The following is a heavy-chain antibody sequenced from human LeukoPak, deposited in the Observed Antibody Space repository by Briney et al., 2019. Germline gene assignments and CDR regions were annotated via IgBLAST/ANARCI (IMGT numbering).Heavy chain of an antibody. Sequence: GGSLRLSCAASGFTFSSYGMSWVRQAPGKGPEWVSGIGPSGEKTYYADSVKGRFTISRDNSEKTVYLQMNSLTVEDTAVYYCAKDIDWLAFEDWGQGTLVTVSS. CDR1: GFTFSSYG. CDR2: IGPSGEKT. CDR3: AKDIDWLAFED. V-gene: IGHV3-23*01. J-gene: IGHJ4*02. D-gene: IGHD6-19*01.